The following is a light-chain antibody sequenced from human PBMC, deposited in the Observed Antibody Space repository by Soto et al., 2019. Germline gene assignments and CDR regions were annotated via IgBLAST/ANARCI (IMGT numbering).Light chain of an antibody. CDR1: QSVSSSY. J-gene: IGKJ4*01. CDR2: GAS. CDR3: HQYCSSLLT. Sequence: EIVLTQSPGTLSLSPGERATLSCRASQSVSSSYLAWYQQKPGQAPRLLIYGASCRATGIPDRFSGSGSGTAFFLTISRLEPDDFVVYYCHQYCSSLLTFGGGTKVEIK. V-gene: IGKV3-20*01.